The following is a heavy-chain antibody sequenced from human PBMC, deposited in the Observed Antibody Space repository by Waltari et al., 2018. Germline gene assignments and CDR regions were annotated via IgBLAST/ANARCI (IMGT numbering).Heavy chain of an antibody. CDR1: GFTFSSYW. CDR3: ARETVLVEPCTERDY. CDR2: INGDASST. V-gene: IGHV3-74*01. Sequence: EVQLVESGGNLVQPGGSLRLSCAASGFTFSSYWMHWVRQAPGKGLVVVSRINGDASSTSYAASVKGRLTISRENAKNTLYLQMNSLGVEDTAVYYGARETVLVEPCTERDYWGLGTLVGVSS. J-gene: IGHJ4*02. D-gene: IGHD2-8*02.